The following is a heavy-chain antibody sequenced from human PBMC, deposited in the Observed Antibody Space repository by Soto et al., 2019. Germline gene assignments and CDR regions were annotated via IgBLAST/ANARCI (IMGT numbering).Heavy chain of an antibody. V-gene: IGHV3-11*04. CDR2: IRNNGSNI. Sequence: GGSLRLSCAASGFTFSDYYMSWIRQAPGKGLEWVADIRNNGSNIYYADSVKGRFTISRDNSKNTLYLQMNSLRAEDTAVYYCARDSEEMSSSWYSVYWGQGTLVTVSS. J-gene: IGHJ4*02. D-gene: IGHD6-13*01. CDR1: GFTFSDYY. CDR3: ARDSEEMSSSWYSVY.